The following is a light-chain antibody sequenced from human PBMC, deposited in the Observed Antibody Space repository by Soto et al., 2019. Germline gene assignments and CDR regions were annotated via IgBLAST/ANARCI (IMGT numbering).Light chain of an antibody. CDR1: ESIRSW. CDR3: QQYNSYQIFT. Sequence: DIQMTQSPSTLSASVGDRVIITCRASESIRSWLAWYQQKPGKASELLCSKASTLESGVPSRSSGSGSATEYTLTISSLQLYDFATYYYQQYNSYQIFTFGPETKVHI. V-gene: IGKV1-5*03. CDR2: KAS. J-gene: IGKJ3*01.